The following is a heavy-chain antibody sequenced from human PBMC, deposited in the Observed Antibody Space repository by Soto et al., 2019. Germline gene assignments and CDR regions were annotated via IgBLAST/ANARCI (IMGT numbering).Heavy chain of an antibody. CDR1: GFTFSDYY. Sequence: QVQLVESGGGLVKPGGSLRLSCAASGFTFSDYYMYWIRQAPGKGLEWISYIGSTGSIIYYADSVKGRFTIPRDNAKNSLYLQMNSLRAEDRAVYYCARPGGAGGFDPWGQGTLVTVSS. J-gene: IGHJ5*02. CDR3: ARPGGAGGFDP. D-gene: IGHD1-26*01. V-gene: IGHV3-11*01. CDR2: IGSTGSII.